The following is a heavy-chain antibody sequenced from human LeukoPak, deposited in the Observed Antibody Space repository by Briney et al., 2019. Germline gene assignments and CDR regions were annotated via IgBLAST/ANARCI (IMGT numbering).Heavy chain of an antibody. Sequence: SEALSLTCTVSGGSISSGDYYWSWIRQPPGKGLEWIGYIYYSGSTYYNPSLKSRVTVSVDTSKNQFSLKLSSVTAADTAVYYCARVVHLYSGYDGEADDWGQGTLVTVSS. CDR3: ARVVHLYSGYDGEADD. J-gene: IGHJ4*02. CDR2: IYYSGST. V-gene: IGHV4-30-4*01. CDR1: GGSISSGDYY. D-gene: IGHD5-12*01.